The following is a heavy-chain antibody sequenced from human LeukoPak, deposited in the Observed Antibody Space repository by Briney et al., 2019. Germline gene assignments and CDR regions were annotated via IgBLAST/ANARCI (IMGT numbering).Heavy chain of an antibody. V-gene: IGHV4-4*07. J-gene: IGHJ4*02. D-gene: IGHD1-26*01. CDR1: GGSISSYY. CDR3: ARMYSGTYGGIDF. CDR2: IYSSGST. Sequence: PSETLSLTCTVSGGSISSYYWSWIRQPAGEGLEWIGRIYSSGSTNYNPSLKGRVTLLVATSKNQFSLKLYSVTAADTAVYYCARMYSGTYGGIDFWGQGTLVTVSS.